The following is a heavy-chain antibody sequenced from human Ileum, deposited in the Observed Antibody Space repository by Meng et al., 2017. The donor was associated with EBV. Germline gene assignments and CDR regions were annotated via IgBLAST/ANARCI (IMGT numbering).Heavy chain of an antibody. Sequence: QVPLTESGPGLVKPSGTLSLTCAVSGDSVSGSDWWSWVRQPPGKGLEWIGEVYHDGATNYHPSLKSRVTISLDKSKNEVNLHLNSLTAADTAVYFCARSSPIVRGLDYWGQGTLVTVSS. CDR2: VYHDGAT. CDR3: ARSSPIVRGLDY. V-gene: IGHV4-4*02. J-gene: IGHJ4*02. CDR1: GDSVSGSDW. D-gene: IGHD3-10*01.